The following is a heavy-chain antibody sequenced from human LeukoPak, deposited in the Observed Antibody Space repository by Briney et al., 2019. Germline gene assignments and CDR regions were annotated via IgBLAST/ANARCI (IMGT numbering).Heavy chain of an antibody. CDR1: GYTFTSYD. V-gene: IGHV1-2*02. CDR3: AREHILDWNDVPFDY. J-gene: IGHJ4*02. Sequence: ASVKVSCKASGYTFTSYDINWVRQATGQGLEWMGWINPNSGGTNYAQKFQGRVTMTRDTSISTAYMELSRLRSDDTAVYHCAREHILDWNDVPFDYWGQGTLVTVSS. CDR2: INPNSGGT. D-gene: IGHD1-1*01.